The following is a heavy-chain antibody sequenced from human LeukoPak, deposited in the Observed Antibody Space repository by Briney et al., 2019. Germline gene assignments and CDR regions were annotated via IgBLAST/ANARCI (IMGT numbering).Heavy chain of an antibody. CDR1: GFTFSSYA. J-gene: IGHJ6*02. CDR2: ISGSGGST. D-gene: IGHD3-9*01. CDR3: AKDFGEKYDILTGYYSTYYYSMDV. V-gene: IGHV3-23*01. Sequence: PGGSLRLSCAASGFTFSSYAMNWVRQAPGKGLEWVSGISGSGGSTYYADSVKGRFTISRDNSKNTLYLQMNSLRAEDTAVYYCAKDFGEKYDILTGYYSTYYYSMDVWGQGTTVTVSS.